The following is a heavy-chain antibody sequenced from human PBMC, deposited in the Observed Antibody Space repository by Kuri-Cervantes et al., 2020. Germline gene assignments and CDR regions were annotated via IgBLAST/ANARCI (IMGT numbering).Heavy chain of an antibody. J-gene: IGHJ3*01. D-gene: IGHD3-16*01. CDR1: GFTFSSYS. CDR2: ISSSSSYI. V-gene: IGHV3-21*01. CDR3: ARDYVWGSHDASDL. Sequence: GGSLRPSWAASGFTFSSYSMNWVRQAPGKGLEWVSSISSSSSYIYYADSVKGRFTISGDNAKNSLYLQMNSLRAEDTAVYYCARDYVWGSHDASDLWGQGTMVTVSS.